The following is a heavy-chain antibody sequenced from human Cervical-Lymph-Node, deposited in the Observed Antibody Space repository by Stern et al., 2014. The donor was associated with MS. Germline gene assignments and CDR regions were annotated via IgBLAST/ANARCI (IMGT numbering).Heavy chain of an antibody. CDR3: ARVMGSATFFDF. CDR2: ISFDASSS. V-gene: IGHV3-30-3*01. D-gene: IGHD3-10*01. Sequence: VQLVESGGGVVQPGGSLRLSCAASGFTFSNYAMHWVRQAPGQGLEWVAFISFDASSSYYTGPVKGRFTISRDNSKRTLYLQMNSLRAEDTAVYYCARVMGSATFFDFWGQGTLVAVSS. CDR1: GFTFSNYA. J-gene: IGHJ4*02.